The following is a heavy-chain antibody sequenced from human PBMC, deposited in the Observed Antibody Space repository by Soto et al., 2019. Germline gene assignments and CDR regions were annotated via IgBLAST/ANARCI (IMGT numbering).Heavy chain of an antibody. CDR1: GLTFSSYW. CDR3: VRDDVGVGIDY. D-gene: IGHD1-26*01. CDR2: IDSDGNSK. J-gene: IGHJ4*02. Sequence: EVQLVESGGGLVQPGGSLRLSCAASGLTFSSYWMHWVRQVPGKGLVWVSHIDSDGNSKTYADSVKGRFTISRDNAKNTVYLQMNSLRAEDTAVYYCVRDDVGVGIDYWGLGTLVTVSS. V-gene: IGHV3-74*03.